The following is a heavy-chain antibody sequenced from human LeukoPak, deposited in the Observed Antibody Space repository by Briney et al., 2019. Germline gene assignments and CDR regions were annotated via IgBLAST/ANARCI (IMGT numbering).Heavy chain of an antibody. J-gene: IGHJ6*03. CDR2: INPSGGST. CDR3: ASLVADCSSTSCYEVDYYYYYMDV. CDR1: GYTFTSYY. V-gene: IGHV1-46*01. D-gene: IGHD2-2*01. Sequence: GASVKVSCKASGYTFTSYYMHWVRQAPGQGLEWMGIINPSGGSTSYAQKFQGRVTITADKSTSTAYMELSSLRSEDTAVYYCASLVADCSSTSCYEVDYYYYYMDVWGKGTTVTVSS.